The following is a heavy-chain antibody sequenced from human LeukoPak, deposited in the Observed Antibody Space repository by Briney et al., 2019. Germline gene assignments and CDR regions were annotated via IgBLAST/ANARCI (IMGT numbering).Heavy chain of an antibody. CDR1: GFTFSNAW. CDR3: ARLSSGARYYYMDV. J-gene: IGHJ6*03. CDR2: INWNGGST. V-gene: IGHV3-20*04. D-gene: IGHD2-15*01. Sequence: PGGSLRLSCAASGFTFSNAWMSWVRQAPGKGLEWVSGINWNGGSTGYADSVKGRFTISRDNAKNSLYLQMNSLRAEDTALYYCARLSSGARYYYMDVWGKGTTVTVSS.